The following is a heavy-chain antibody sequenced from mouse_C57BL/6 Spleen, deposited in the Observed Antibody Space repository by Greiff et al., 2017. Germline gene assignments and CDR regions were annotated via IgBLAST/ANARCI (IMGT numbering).Heavy chain of an antibody. CDR2: ISSGSSTI. CDR3: ARSVTGTSRYFDY. Sequence: EVHLVEPGGGLVKPGGSLQLSCAASGFTFSDYGMHWVRQAPEKGLAWVAYISSGSSTIYYADTVKGRFTISRDNSKNTLFLQMTSLRSDDTAMYYCARSVTGTSRYFDYWGQGTTLTVSS. V-gene: IGHV5-17*01. D-gene: IGHD4-1*01. CDR1: GFTFSDYG. J-gene: IGHJ2*01.